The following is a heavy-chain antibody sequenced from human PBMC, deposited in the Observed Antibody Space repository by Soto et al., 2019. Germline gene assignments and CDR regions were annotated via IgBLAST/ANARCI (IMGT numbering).Heavy chain of an antibody. D-gene: IGHD3-16*01. CDR2: ISSSSSYI. CDR1: GFTFSSYS. CDR3: ARGLGSTHYYYGMDV. V-gene: IGHV3-21*01. J-gene: IGHJ6*02. Sequence: GGSLRLSCAASGFTFSSYSMNWVRQAPGKGLEWVSSISSSSSYIYYPGSVKGRFTISRENVKNSLYLQMNSLRAGDTAVYYCARGLGSTHYYYGMDVWGQGTTVTVSS.